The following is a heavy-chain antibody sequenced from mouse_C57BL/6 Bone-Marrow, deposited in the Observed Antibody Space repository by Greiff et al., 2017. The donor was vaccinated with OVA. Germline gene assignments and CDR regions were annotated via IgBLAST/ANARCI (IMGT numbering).Heavy chain of an antibody. D-gene: IGHD1-1*01. Sequence: VQLQQSGPGLVAPSQSLSITCTVSGFSLTSYAISWVRQPPGKGLEWLGVIWPGGGTNYNSALKSRLSISKDNSKSQVFLKMNSLQTDDTARYYCARKTTVVAPYAMDYWGQGTSVTVSS. V-gene: IGHV2-9-1*01. CDR2: IWPGGGT. J-gene: IGHJ4*01. CDR3: ARKTTVVAPYAMDY. CDR1: GFSLTSYA.